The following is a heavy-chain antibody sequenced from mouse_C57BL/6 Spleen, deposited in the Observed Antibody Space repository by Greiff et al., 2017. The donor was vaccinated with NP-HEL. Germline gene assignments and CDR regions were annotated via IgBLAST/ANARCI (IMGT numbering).Heavy chain of an antibody. CDR1: GYAFSSYW. J-gene: IGHJ2*01. CDR3: ARGDHYYGSSLGY. CDR2: IYPGDGDT. V-gene: IGHV1-80*01. D-gene: IGHD1-1*01. Sequence: QVQLQQSGAELVKPGASVKISCKASGYAFSSYWMNWVKQRPGKGLEWIGQIYPGDGDTNYNGKFKGKATLTADKSSSTAYMQLSSLTAEDSAVYFCARGDHYYGSSLGYWGQGTTLTVSS.